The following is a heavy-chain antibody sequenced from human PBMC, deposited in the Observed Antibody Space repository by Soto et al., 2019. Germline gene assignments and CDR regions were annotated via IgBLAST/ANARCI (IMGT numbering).Heavy chain of an antibody. CDR2: TYYRSKWYN. CDR1: GDSVSSNSAA. J-gene: IGHJ3*02. D-gene: IGHD7-27*01. Sequence: KQSQNLSLNCAISGDSVSSNSAAWNWIRQSPSRGLEWLGRTYYRSKWYNDYAVSVKSRITINPDTSKNQFSLQLNSVTPEDTAVYYCARANDIPANWGSFDIWGQGTMVTVSS. V-gene: IGHV6-1*01. CDR3: ARANDIPANWGSFDI.